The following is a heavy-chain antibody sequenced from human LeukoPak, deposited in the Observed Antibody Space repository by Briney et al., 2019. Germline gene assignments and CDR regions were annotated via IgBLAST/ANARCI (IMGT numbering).Heavy chain of an antibody. J-gene: IGHJ3*02. CDR2: IYYSGST. V-gene: IGHV4-59*01. CDR3: ARDSSYDSSGYSPFDI. D-gene: IGHD3-22*01. Sequence: NPSETLPLTCTVSGGSISSYYWSWLRQPPGKGLEWVGYIYYSGSTNYNPSLKSRVTISVDTSKNQFSLKLSSVTAADTAVYYCARDSSYDSSGYSPFDIWGQGTMVTVSS. CDR1: GGSISSYY.